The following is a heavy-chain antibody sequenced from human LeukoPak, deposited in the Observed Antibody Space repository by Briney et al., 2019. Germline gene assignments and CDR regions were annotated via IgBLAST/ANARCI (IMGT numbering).Heavy chain of an antibody. V-gene: IGHV4-39*01. Sequence: SETLSLTCTVSGGSISSNSYYWGWIRQSPGKGLEWIGTIYYSGSTYYSPSHKSRVTISVDTSKNQFSLKLSSVTAADTAMYYCARGLVRASGNYLYYWGQGTLVTVSS. D-gene: IGHD1-26*01. CDR3: ARGLVRASGNYLYY. J-gene: IGHJ4*02. CDR1: GGSISSNSYY. CDR2: IYYSGST.